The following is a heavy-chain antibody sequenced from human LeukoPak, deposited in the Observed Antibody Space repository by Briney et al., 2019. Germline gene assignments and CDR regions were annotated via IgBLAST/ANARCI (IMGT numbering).Heavy chain of an antibody. V-gene: IGHV4-59*01. Sequence: SETLSLTCTVSGGSISSYYWSWIRQPPGKGLEWIGYIYYSGSTNYNPSLKSRVTISVDTSKNQFSLKLSSVTAADTVVYYCARGLYGATFDYWGQGTLVTVSS. CDR1: GGSISSYY. CDR2: IYYSGST. D-gene: IGHD4-17*01. J-gene: IGHJ4*02. CDR3: ARGLYGATFDY.